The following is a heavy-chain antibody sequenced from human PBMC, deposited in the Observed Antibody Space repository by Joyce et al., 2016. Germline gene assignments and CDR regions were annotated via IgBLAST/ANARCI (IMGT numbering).Heavy chain of an antibody. CDR2: ISYSGST. CDR1: GGSISSSSHY. V-gene: IGHV4-39*07. J-gene: IGHJ4*02. D-gene: IGHD3-3*01. CDR3: ARDGFLEWLGDDY. Sequence: QLQLQESGPGLVKPSETLSLTCTVSGGSISSSSHYWGWIRQPPGKGLEWIGSISYSGSTYYNPSLKSRVTISVDTSKNHFSLKLNAVTAADTAVYYCARDGFLEWLGDDYWGQGTLVTVSS.